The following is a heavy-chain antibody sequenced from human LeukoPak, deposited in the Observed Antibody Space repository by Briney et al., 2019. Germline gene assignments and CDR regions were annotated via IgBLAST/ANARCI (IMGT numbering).Heavy chain of an antibody. CDR1: GDSISSSGYF. CDR3: ASGTRLGDSSGYTYYYYYYYMDV. CDR2: FYYTWRT. J-gene: IGHJ6*03. D-gene: IGHD3-22*01. V-gene: IGHV4-39*07. Sequence: SETLSLTCSVSGDSISSSGYFWGWIRQPPGKGLEWIGSFYYTWRTYYNPSLKSRVTISVDTSKNQFSLKLSSVTAADTAVYYCASGTRLGDSSGYTYYYYYYYMDVWGKGTTVTVSS.